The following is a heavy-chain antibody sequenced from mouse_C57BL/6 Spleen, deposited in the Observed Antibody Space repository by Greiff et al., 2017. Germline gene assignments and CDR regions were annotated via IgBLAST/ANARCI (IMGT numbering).Heavy chain of an antibody. V-gene: IGHV2-2*01. Sequence: QVQLKQSGPGLVQPSQSLSITCTVSGFSLTSYGVHWVRQSPGKGLEWLGVIWSGGSTDYNEALISRLSISKDKSKSQVFFKMNSLQADDTAIYYCARKGGIYYDYDVWFAYWGQGTLVTVSA. CDR2: IWSGGST. CDR3: ARKGGIYYDYDVWFAY. J-gene: IGHJ3*01. D-gene: IGHD2-4*01. CDR1: GFSLTSYG.